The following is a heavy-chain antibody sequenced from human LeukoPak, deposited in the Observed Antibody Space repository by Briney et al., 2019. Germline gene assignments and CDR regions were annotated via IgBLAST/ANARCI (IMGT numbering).Heavy chain of an antibody. D-gene: IGHD2-2*01. V-gene: IGHV3-21*01. CDR3: ANHFACGSTSCPPFDS. CDR1: GFTFNTYS. Sequence: PGGSLRLSCAASGFTFNTYSMNWVRQAPGKGLEWVSSISDNSNYIYYSDSVEGRFTISRDNAKNSLYLQMNSPRVEDTAVYYCANHFACGSTSCPPFDSWGQGTLATVSS. CDR2: ISDNSNYI. J-gene: IGHJ4*02.